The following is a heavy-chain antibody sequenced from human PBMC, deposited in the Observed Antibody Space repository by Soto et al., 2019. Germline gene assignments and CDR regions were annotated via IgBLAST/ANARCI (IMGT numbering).Heavy chain of an antibody. CDR1: VLTFSSFW. CDR3: STGRYRDY. D-gene: IGHD2-8*02. V-gene: IGHV3-74*01. CDR2: INGDGSIT. Sequence: GWSLRLSCEASVLTFSSFWIHWVRQVPGKGLMWVARINGDGSITDYADSVKGRFSVSRDNAESRMFLQMNSLRVEDTALYYCSTGRYRDYWGKGT. J-gene: IGHJ4*02.